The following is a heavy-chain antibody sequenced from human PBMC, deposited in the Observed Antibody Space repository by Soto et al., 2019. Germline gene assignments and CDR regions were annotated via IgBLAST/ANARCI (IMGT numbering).Heavy chain of an antibody. CDR1: GVIFSRHA. Sequence: QVQLVESGGGVVQPGRSLRLSCAASGVIFSRHAMHWVRQAPGKGLEWVAAVANDGGNTYYVDSVKGRFTISTDSSKKMLYLQMDSLSPEDTAVYYCGRDFGSSGGRAESIDIWGQGTVVTVSS. CDR2: VANDGGNT. CDR3: GRDFGSSGGRAESIDI. J-gene: IGHJ3*02. D-gene: IGHD6-6*01. V-gene: IGHV3-30*04.